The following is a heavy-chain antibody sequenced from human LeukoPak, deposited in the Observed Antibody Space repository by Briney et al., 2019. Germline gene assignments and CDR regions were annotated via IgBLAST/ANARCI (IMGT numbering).Heavy chain of an antibody. V-gene: IGHV3-74*03. CDR2: INGDGSNT. Sequence: PGGSLRLSCAASGFTFSSHWMHWVRQAPGEGLVWVSRINGDGSNTTYADSVKGRFTISRDNAKNTLYLQMNSLRAEDTAVYYCAKPLRDCSGGSCYTGLYGMDVWGQGTTVTVSS. D-gene: IGHD2-15*01. CDR1: GFTFSSHW. CDR3: AKPLRDCSGGSCYTGLYGMDV. J-gene: IGHJ6*02.